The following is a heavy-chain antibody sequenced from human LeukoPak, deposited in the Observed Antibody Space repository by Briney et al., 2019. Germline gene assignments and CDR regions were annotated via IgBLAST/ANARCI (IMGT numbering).Heavy chain of an antibody. J-gene: IGHJ4*02. D-gene: IGHD6-19*01. CDR1: PGITFSDYW. CDR2: IRQEGGET. CDR3: VGGIGWQPDY. Sequence: GGSLRLSCAASPGITFSDYWMNWFGRAPGKGLGGVAIIRQEGGETLYLDSVRGRFTISRDNAKSSVYLEINSLRAEDTAVYYCVGGIGWQPDYWGQGTLVTVSS. V-gene: IGHV3-7*03.